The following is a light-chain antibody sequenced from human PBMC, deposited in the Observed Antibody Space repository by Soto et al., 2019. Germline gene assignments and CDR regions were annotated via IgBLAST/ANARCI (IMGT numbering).Light chain of an antibody. CDR2: WAS. J-gene: IGKJ1*01. CDR1: QNILYSSNNKNY. Sequence: DIVMTQSPDSLAVSLGERATINCKSSQNILYSSNNKNYLAWYQHKLGQPPRLLIYWASTRDSGVPDRFSGSGSGTDFTLTINSLQPEDVAVYYCQQYHSIPWTFGQETKVEIK. V-gene: IGKV4-1*01. CDR3: QQYHSIPWT.